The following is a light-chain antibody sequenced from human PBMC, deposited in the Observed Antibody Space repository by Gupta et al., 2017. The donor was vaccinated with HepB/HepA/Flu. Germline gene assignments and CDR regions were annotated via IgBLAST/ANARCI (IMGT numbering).Light chain of an antibody. Sequence: QSALTRPPSASGSPAPAVNISCTGPSTDVGGYNYASRYHQHPGKAPTLMIYEVSKRSAGVPDRFSGYKSGNKESLTVSGRQEEEEADYYCSSYAGSNNCVLGGGTKLNVI. J-gene: IGLJ3*02. V-gene: IGLV2-8*01. CDR2: EVS. CDR3: SSYAGSNNCV. CDR1: STDVGGYNY.